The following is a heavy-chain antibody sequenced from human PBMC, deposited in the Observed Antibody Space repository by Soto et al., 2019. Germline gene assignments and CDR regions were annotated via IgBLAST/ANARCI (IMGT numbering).Heavy chain of an antibody. V-gene: IGHV4-39*01. J-gene: IGHJ4*02. CDR2: IYSDGST. CDR3: ARLRIQSYGWTPWDY. Sequence: QLQLQESGPGLVKPSETLSLTCTVSGASISSSSYYWGWIRQSPGKGLEWIGNIYSDGSTHFNPPLKSRVTISADSSKNQLSLKVNSVTAADTAVYYCARLRIQSYGWTPWDYWGQGTLVIVSS. CDR1: GASISSSSYY. D-gene: IGHD5-18*01.